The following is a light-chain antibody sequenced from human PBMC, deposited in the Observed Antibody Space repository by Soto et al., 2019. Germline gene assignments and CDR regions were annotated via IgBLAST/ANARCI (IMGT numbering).Light chain of an antibody. J-gene: IGKJ3*01. CDR3: HQYNSWPRGT. V-gene: IGKV3D-15*01. CDR1: QSVSNY. CDR2: DAS. Sequence: EIVLTQSPVTLSLSPGKRATLSCRPSQSVSNYYLAWYQQKPGQAPKLLIYDASSRATGIPVRFRGSGSGTEFTLTISSLQSQDSAVYYCHQYNSWPRGTFGPGTKVDIK.